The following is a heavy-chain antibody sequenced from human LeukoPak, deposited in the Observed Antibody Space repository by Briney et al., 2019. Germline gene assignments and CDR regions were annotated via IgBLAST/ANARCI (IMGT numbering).Heavy chain of an antibody. CDR1: GFTFSSYG. Sequence: SGGSLRLSCAASGFTFSSYGMHWVRQAPGKGLEWVTVISDDGSRKYFADSVKGRFTISRDNSENTLYLQMNSLRADDTAVYFCAKDFLGYTGGPFDYWGQGTLVTVSS. CDR3: AKDFLGYTGGPFDY. D-gene: IGHD6-19*01. V-gene: IGHV3-30*18. J-gene: IGHJ4*02. CDR2: ISDDGSRK.